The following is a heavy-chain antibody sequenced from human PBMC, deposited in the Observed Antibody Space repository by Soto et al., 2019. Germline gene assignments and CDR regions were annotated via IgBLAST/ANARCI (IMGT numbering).Heavy chain of an antibody. CDR3: TTVGVSYCSGGSCYYYGMDG. Sequence: GGSLRLSCAASGFTFSNAWMSWVRQAPGKGLEWVGRIKSKTDGGTTDYAAPVKGRFTISRDDSKNTLYLQMNSLKTEDTAVYYCTTVGVSYCSGGSCYYYGMDGWGQGTTVTVSS. J-gene: IGHJ6*02. CDR1: GFTFSNAW. D-gene: IGHD2-15*01. CDR2: IKSKTDGGTT. V-gene: IGHV3-15*01.